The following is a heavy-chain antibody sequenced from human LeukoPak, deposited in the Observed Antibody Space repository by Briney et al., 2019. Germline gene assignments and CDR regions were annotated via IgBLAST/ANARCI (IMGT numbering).Heavy chain of an antibody. CDR2: IYYSGST. J-gene: IGHJ4*02. D-gene: IGHD3-3*01. Sequence: SETLSLTCTVSGGSISSGGYYWSWIRQHPGKGLEWIGYIYYSGSTYYNPSLKSRVTISVDKSKNQFSLKLSSVTAADAAVYYCARDLSYADTIFGVVIIPADYWGQGTLVTVSS. CDR3: ARDLSYADTIFGVVIIPADY. V-gene: IGHV4-31*03. CDR1: GGSISSGGYY.